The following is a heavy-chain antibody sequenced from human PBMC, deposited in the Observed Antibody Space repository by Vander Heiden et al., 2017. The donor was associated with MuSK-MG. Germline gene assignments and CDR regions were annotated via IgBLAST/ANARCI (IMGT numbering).Heavy chain of an antibody. CDR3: ARLFNPGGP. D-gene: IGHD3-10*01. V-gene: IGHV3-21*01. Sequence: EVQLVESGGGLVKPGGSLRLSCAASGFTFSSYSMNWVRQAPGKGLEWVSSISSSRRYRDDADSVKGRFTISRDNAKNSMYMKMNSLRAEDTAVDDCARLFNPGGPWGQGTMVTVYS. CDR2: ISSSRRYR. J-gene: IGHJ5*02. CDR1: GFTFSSYS.